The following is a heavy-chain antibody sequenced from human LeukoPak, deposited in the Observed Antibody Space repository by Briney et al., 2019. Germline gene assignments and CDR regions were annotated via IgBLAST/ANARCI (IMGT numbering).Heavy chain of an antibody. Sequence: GRSLRLSCAASGFIFTAYGMHWVRQAPGRGLEWVAVISHDLTYQAYADSVKGRFTISRDDSKNTLYVQMNNLRTEDTAFYNCARDVNNYFDYWGLGTLVTVSS. CDR2: ISHDLTYQ. V-gene: IGHV3-30*03. J-gene: IGHJ4*02. CDR3: ARDVNNYFDY. CDR1: GFIFTAYG.